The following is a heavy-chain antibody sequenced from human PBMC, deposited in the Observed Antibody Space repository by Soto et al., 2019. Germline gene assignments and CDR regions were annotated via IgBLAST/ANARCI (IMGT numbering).Heavy chain of an antibody. V-gene: IGHV1-69*12. CDR1: GGSLSNYG. Sequence: QVQLVQSGAEAKKPGSSVKVSCKASGGSLSNYGISWVRQAPGQGLEWMGGIIPVFGTANYAQKFQGRVTITADESTNIVYMDVTSLRSEDTAVYYCARGDATKIVVTTYYAMDVLGQGTTVTVSS. J-gene: IGHJ6*02. CDR3: ARGDATKIVVTTYYAMDV. D-gene: IGHD4-17*01. CDR2: IIPVFGTA.